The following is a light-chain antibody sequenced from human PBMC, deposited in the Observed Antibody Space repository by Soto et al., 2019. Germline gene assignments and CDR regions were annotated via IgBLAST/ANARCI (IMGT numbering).Light chain of an antibody. J-gene: IGKJ1*01. V-gene: IGKV1-5*01. Sequence: DIPMTQSPATLSASVGDRVTIACRASQSIIRWLAWYQQKPGKAPKLLIYDASSLESGVTSRFSGSGSGTEFTLTISSLQPDDFATYYCQQYNSYPWTFGQGTKVEIK. CDR2: DAS. CDR3: QQYNSYPWT. CDR1: QSIIRW.